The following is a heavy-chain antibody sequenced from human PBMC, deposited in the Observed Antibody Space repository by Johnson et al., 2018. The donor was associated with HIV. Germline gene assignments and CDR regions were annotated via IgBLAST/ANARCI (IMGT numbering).Heavy chain of an antibody. CDR1: GFTFSSYT. CDR3: ARSPETGDRLWRALDI. D-gene: IGHD4-17*01. J-gene: IGHJ3*02. V-gene: IGHV3-64*01. Sequence: EVQLVESGGILVQPGGSLRLSCAASGFTFSSYTMHWVRQAPGKGLEYVSSISTNGGRTHYANSVKGRFTISRDNSKNTLYLQMKSLRVEDTAVYYCARSPETGDRLWRALDIWGHGTMVTVSS. CDR2: ISTNGGRT.